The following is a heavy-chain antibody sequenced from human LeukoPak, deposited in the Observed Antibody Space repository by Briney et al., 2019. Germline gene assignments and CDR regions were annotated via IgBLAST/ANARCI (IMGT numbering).Heavy chain of an antibody. V-gene: IGHV4-59*05. Sequence: PSETLSLTCTVSGGSISSYYWSWIRQPPGKGLEWIGSIYHSGSTYYNPSLKSRVTISVDTSKNQFSLKLSSVTAADTAVYYCARHKDYYYSYMDVCGKGTTVTISS. CDR2: IYHSGST. CDR1: GGSISSYY. CDR3: ARHKDYYYSYMDV. J-gene: IGHJ6*03.